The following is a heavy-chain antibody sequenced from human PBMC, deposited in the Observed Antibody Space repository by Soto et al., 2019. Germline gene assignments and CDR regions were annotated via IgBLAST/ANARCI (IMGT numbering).Heavy chain of an antibody. Sequence: GGSLRLSCEASGFTVSSSYMSWVRQVPGKGLEWVSIIYSDDYTYYAASVKGRFTISRDNSRNTLYLQMNSLRVEDTAVYYCARSFLSKGGKPHYFDDWGQGTLVTVSS. CDR3: ARSFLSKGGKPHYFDD. CDR2: IYSDDYT. J-gene: IGHJ4*02. CDR1: GFTVSSSY. V-gene: IGHV3-66*01. D-gene: IGHD2-15*01.